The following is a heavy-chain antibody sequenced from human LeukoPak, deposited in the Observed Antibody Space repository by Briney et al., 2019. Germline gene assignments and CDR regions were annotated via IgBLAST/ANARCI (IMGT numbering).Heavy chain of an antibody. CDR2: INHSGST. Sequence: SETLSLTCAVYGGSFSGYYWSWIRQPPGKGLEWIGEINHSGSTNYNPSLKSRVTISVDASKNQFSLKLSSVTAADTAVYYCARLWRAAIDYGGQGTLVTVSS. J-gene: IGHJ4*02. D-gene: IGHD1-1*01. CDR3: ARLWRAAIDY. V-gene: IGHV4-34*01. CDR1: GGSFSGYY.